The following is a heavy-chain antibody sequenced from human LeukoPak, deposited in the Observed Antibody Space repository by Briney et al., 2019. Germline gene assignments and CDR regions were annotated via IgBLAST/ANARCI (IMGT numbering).Heavy chain of an antibody. D-gene: IGHD2/OR15-2a*01. V-gene: IGHV1-8*01. Sequence: ASLKVSCKASGYTFTSYDINWVRQATGQGLEWMGWMNPNSGNTGYAQKFQGRVTMTRNTAISTAYMELSSLRSEDTAVYYWAFLDDRFDADFDTWGQGTMVTVSS. CDR2: MNPNSGNT. CDR3: AFLDDRFDADFDT. CDR1: GYTFTSYD. J-gene: IGHJ3*02.